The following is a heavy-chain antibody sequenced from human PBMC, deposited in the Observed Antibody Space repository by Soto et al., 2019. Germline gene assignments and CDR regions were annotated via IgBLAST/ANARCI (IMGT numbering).Heavy chain of an antibody. J-gene: IGHJ4*02. CDR2: IYYSGST. Sequence: QLQLQESGPGLVKPSETLSLTCTVSGGSISSSSYYWGWIRQPTGKGLEWIGSIYYSGSTYYNPSLKSRVTISVDTSKKQFSLKLCSVTAADTAVYYCARHYWDDYSNYERDYWGQGTLVTVSS. V-gene: IGHV4-39*01. D-gene: IGHD4-4*01. CDR1: GGSISSSSYY. CDR3: ARHYWDDYSNYERDY.